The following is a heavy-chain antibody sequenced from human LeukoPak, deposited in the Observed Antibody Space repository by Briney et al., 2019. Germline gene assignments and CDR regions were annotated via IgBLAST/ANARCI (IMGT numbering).Heavy chain of an antibody. CDR3: AYSSGYYYEWYFQH. J-gene: IGHJ1*01. CDR1: GFTVSDHY. V-gene: IGHV3-72*01. D-gene: IGHD3-22*01. Sequence: QPGGSLRLSCAASGFTVSDHYMDWVRQAPGKGLEWVGRTRNKANSYTTEYAASVKGRFTISRDDSKNSLYLQMNSLKTEDTAVYYCAYSSGYYYEWYFQHWGQGTLVTVSS. CDR2: TRNKANSYTT.